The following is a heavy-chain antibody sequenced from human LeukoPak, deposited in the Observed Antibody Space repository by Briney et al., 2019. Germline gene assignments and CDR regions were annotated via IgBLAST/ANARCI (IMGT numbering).Heavy chain of an antibody. CDR2: IYYSGST. J-gene: IGHJ5*02. D-gene: IGHD2-2*01. CDR1: GCSISSSSYY. CDR3: ARRGYCSRTSCYEYWFDP. Sequence: PSETLSLTCTVSGCSISSSSYYWGWLRQPPGKGLEWIGIIYYSGSTYYNPSLKSRLTISVDTTKNQFSLKLSSVTAADTAVYYRARRGYCSRTSCYEYWFDPWGQGTLVTVSS. V-gene: IGHV4-39*01.